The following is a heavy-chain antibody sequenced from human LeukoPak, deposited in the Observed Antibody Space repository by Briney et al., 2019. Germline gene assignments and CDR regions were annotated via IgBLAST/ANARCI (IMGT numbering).Heavy chain of an antibody. CDR2: INSDGSST. V-gene: IGHV3-74*01. Sequence: GGSLRLSCAASGFTFSSYWMHWVRQAPGKGLVWVSRINSDGSSTSYADSVKGRFTISRNNAKNTLYLQMNSLRAEDTAVYYCARQNVSGSWDFYYMDVWGKGTTVTVSS. CDR3: ARQNVSGSWDFYYMDV. CDR1: GFTFSSYW. J-gene: IGHJ6*03. D-gene: IGHD5-12*01.